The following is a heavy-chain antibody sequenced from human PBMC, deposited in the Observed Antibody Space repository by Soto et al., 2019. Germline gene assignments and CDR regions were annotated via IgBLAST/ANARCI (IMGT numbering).Heavy chain of an antibody. Sequence: PGGSLRLSCSASGFTFSNYAMHWVRQAPGKGLEYVSAISSNGGSTYYADSVKGRFTISRDNSNNTLYLEMNSLRPEDTAVYYCAKDLALGFWSGNYYFDHWGQGTLVTVSS. CDR2: ISSNGGST. CDR1: GFTFSNYA. J-gene: IGHJ4*02. D-gene: IGHD3-3*01. V-gene: IGHV3-64*04. CDR3: AKDLALGFWSGNYYFDH.